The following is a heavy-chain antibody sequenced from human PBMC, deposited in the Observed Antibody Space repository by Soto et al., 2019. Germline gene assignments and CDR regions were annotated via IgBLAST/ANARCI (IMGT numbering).Heavy chain of an antibody. CDR1: ESTFSRFP. CDR2: ILSLSGRP. V-gene: IGHV1-69*06. D-gene: IGHD3-10*01. J-gene: IGHJ3*02. CDR3: AREGKNRITDAFDI. Sequence: QVQLAQSGAEVKKPGSSVKVSCKASESTFSRFPISWVRQAPGQGLEWKGGILSLSGRPNYGQKFQGRVTISAYKSTSTVYMQLSSLRSGDTAVYYGAREGKNRITDAFDIWGQWTMVTVA.